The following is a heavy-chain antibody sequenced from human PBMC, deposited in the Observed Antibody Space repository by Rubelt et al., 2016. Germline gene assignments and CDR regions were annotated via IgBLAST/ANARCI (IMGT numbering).Heavy chain of an antibody. CDR3: AKGWGYIYGYALDC. CDR1: GFTFSSYA. Sequence: EVQVVESGGGLVQPGGSLRLSCVASGFTFSSYAMSWVRQAPGEGLEWVSVISGNGAHTYYADSVKGRFTISRDNAKNTLYLQMNSLRAEDSAVYYCAKGWGYIYGYALDCWGRGTLVTVSS. J-gene: IGHJ4*02. D-gene: IGHD5-18*01. V-gene: IGHV3-23*04. CDR2: ISGNGAHT.